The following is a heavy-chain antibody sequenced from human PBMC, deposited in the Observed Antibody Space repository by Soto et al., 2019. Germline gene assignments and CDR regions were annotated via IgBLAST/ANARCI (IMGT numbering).Heavy chain of an antibody. CDR3: VRDRALDSSGHWFDS. V-gene: IGHV4-31*03. J-gene: IGHJ5*01. CDR2: IYHIESP. CDR1: GRPVSRGGYY. D-gene: IGHD6-19*01. Sequence: SETLSLTCTVSGRPVSRGGYYWTWIRQFPGKGLEWIGYIYHIESPSYNPSLKSRLSMSLDASKNQFSLNLTSVTAADTAIYYCVRDRALDSSGHWFDSWGQGTLVTVSS.